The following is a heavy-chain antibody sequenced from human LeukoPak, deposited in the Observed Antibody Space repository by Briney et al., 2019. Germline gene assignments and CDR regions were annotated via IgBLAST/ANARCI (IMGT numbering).Heavy chain of an antibody. Sequence: GGSLRLSCAASAFTFSSYALTWVRQAPGKGLEWVSGISGSGHSTYYADSVKGRFTISRDNSKNTLYLQMNSLRAEDTAVYYCAKDLWNDSWGQGTLVTVSS. CDR3: AKDLWNDS. CDR1: AFTFSSYA. V-gene: IGHV3-23*01. J-gene: IGHJ5*01. CDR2: ISGSGHST. D-gene: IGHD1-1*01.